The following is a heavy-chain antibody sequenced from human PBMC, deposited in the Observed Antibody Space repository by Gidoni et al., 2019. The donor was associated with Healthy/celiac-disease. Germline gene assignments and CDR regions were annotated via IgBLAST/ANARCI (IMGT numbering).Heavy chain of an antibody. D-gene: IGHD6-19*01. CDR3: AREALGSGWYDDAFDI. V-gene: IGHV3-7*03. Sequence: EVQLVESGGGLVQPGGSLRLSCAASGFTFSSYWMSWVRQAPGKGLEWVANIKQDGSEKYYVDSVKGRFTISRDNAKNSLYLQMNSLRAEDTAVYYCAREALGSGWYDDAFDIWGQGTMVTVSS. CDR2: IKQDGSEK. CDR1: GFTFSSYW. J-gene: IGHJ3*02.